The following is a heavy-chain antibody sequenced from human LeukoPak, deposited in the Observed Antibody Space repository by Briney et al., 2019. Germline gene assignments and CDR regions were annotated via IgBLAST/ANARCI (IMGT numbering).Heavy chain of an antibody. CDR3: ARTGIAAAGTPNWFDS. CDR1: GGSISSGGYY. CDR2: IYYSGST. J-gene: IGHJ5*01. D-gene: IGHD6-13*01. V-gene: IGHV4-31*03. Sequence: SQTLSLTCTVSGGSISSGGYYWSWIRQHPGKGLEWIGYIYYSGSTYYNPSLKSRVTISVDTSKNQFSLKLSSVTAADTAVYYCARTGIAAAGTPNWFDSWGQGTLVTVSS.